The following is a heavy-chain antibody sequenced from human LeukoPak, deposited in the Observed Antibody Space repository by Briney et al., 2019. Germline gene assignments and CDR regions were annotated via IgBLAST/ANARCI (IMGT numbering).Heavy chain of an antibody. CDR3: ARHGNSNYYYMDV. D-gene: IGHD2/OR15-2a*01. Sequence: GESLKISCKGSGYTFTNYWIGWVRQVPGKGLEWMGIIYPGDSDTRYSPSFQGQVTISADKSISTAYLQWSSLKASDTAMYYCARHGNSNYYYMDVWGRGTTVTVSS. CDR2: IYPGDSDT. J-gene: IGHJ6*03. V-gene: IGHV5-51*01. CDR1: GYTFTNYW.